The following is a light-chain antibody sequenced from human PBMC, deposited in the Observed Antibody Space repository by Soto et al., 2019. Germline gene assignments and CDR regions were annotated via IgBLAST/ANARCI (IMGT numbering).Light chain of an antibody. CDR3: QQYNSYPWP. Sequence: DSQMTQSPSTLSASVGDRVTITCRASQSISSWLAWYQQKPGKAPKLLTYDASSLESGVPSRFSGSGSGTEFTLTISSLQPDDFATYYCQQYNSYPWPFGQGTKVDI. V-gene: IGKV1-5*01. CDR2: DAS. J-gene: IGKJ1*01. CDR1: QSISSW.